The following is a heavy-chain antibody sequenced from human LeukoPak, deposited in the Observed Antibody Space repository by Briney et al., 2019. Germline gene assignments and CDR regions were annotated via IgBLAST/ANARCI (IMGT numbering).Heavy chain of an antibody. Sequence: SETLSLTCAVSGYSISSGYYWGWIRQPPGKGLEWIGSIYHSGSTYYNPSLKSRVTISVDTSKNQFSLNLSTVTAADTAVYYCARGGIVAAGTSRFDTWGQGTLVTVSS. V-gene: IGHV4-38-2*01. CDR2: IYHSGST. CDR1: GYSISSGYY. D-gene: IGHD6-13*01. J-gene: IGHJ5*02. CDR3: ARGGIVAAGTSRFDT.